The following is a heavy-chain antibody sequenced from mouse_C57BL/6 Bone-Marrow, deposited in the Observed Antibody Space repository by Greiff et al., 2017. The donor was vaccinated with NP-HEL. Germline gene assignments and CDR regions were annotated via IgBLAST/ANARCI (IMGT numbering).Heavy chain of an antibody. CDR2: IDPSDSYT. J-gene: IGHJ3*01. V-gene: IGHV1-69*01. D-gene: IGHD2-3*01. CDR3: ARDGYYSAWFAY. CDR1: GYTFTSYW. Sequence: QVQLQQPGAELVMPGASVKLSCKASGYTFTSYWMHWVKQRPGQGLEWIGEIDPSDSYTNYNQKFKGKSTLTVDKSSSTAYMQLSSLTSEDSAVYYCARDGYYSAWFAYGGQGTRVTVSA.